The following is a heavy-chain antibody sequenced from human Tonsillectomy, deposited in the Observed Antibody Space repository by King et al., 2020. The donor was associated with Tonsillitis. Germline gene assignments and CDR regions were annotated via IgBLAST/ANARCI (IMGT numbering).Heavy chain of an antibody. Sequence: QLQESGPGLVKPSETLSLTCTVSGGSISSYYWSWIRQPPGKGLEWIGYIYYSGNTNYNPSLKSRVTISVDTSKNQFSLKLSSVTAADTAVYYCARHFNPECLYLDVWGQGTTAPVSS. V-gene: IGHV4-59*08. J-gene: IGHJ6*02. CDR3: ARHFNPECLYLDV. D-gene: IGHD3-3*01. CDR2: IYYSGNT. CDR1: GGSISSYY.